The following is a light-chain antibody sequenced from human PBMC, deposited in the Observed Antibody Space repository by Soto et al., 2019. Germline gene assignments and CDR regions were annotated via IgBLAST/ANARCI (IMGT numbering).Light chain of an antibody. CDR2: GAS. CDR3: QQYGSSPTT. V-gene: IGKV3-20*01. J-gene: IGKJ2*01. CDR1: QSVSSNY. Sequence: EIVLTQSPGTLSLSPGERATLSCRASQSVSSNYLAWFQQKPGQAPRLLIYGASSRATGIPDRFSGSGSGTDFTLTISRPEPEDVSLYYGQQYGSSPTTFGQGPKLEIK.